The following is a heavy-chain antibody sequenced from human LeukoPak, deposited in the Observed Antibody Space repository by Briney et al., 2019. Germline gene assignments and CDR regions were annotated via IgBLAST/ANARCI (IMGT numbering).Heavy chain of an antibody. CDR3: ARGSKSYGDYIRSRIHYFDY. CDR2: MYAGGST. V-gene: IGHV3-53*01. J-gene: IGHJ4*02. Sequence: PGGSLRLSCAASGFIVSSNYMSWVRQAPGKGLEWVSVMYAGGSTYYADSVKGRFTISRDKSKNTLYLQMNSLRADDTAVYYCARGSKSYGDYIRSRIHYFDYWGQGTLVTVSS. CDR1: GFIVSSNY. D-gene: IGHD4-17*01.